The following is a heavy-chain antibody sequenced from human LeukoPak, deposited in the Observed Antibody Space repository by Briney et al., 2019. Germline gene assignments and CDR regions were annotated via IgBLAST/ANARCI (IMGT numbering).Heavy chain of an antibody. CDR3: ARAAAARYCSGGACYARGMDV. Sequence: PGRSLRLSCAASGFTFSSYAMHWVRQGPGKGLEWVAVIANDGSNKYYADSVKGRFTISRDNSKNTLYLQMNSLRAEDTAVYYCARAAAARYCSGGACYARGMDVWGQGTTVTVSS. D-gene: IGHD2-15*01. CDR2: IANDGSNK. CDR1: GFTFSSYA. J-gene: IGHJ6*02. V-gene: IGHV3-30-3*01.